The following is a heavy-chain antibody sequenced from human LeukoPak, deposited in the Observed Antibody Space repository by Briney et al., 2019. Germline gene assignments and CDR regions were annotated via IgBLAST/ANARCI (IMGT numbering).Heavy chain of an antibody. CDR3: ASLAEYSSSSGVSDNWFDP. V-gene: IGHV4-61*01. CDR1: GGSVSSGSYY. CDR2: IYYSGST. D-gene: IGHD6-6*01. Sequence: SETLSLTCTVSGGSVSSGSYYWSWIRQPPGKGLEWIGYIYYSGSTNYNPSLKSRVTISVDTSKNQFSMKLSSVTAADTAVYYCASLAEYSSSSGVSDNWFDPWGQGTLVTVSS. J-gene: IGHJ5*02.